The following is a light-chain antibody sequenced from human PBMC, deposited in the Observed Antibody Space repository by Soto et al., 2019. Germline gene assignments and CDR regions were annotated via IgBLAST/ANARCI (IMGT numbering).Light chain of an antibody. CDR2: EVT. J-gene: IGLJ2*01. V-gene: IGLV2-14*01. CDR3: SSYTSTRTLL. Sequence: QSALTQPASVSGSPGQSITISCTGTNSDFGDYSSVSWYQQHPGQAPKLIIYEVTNRPSGISNHFSGSKSGNTASLTISGLQAEDEAHYYCSSYTSTRTLLFGGGTKLTVL. CDR1: NSDFGDYSS.